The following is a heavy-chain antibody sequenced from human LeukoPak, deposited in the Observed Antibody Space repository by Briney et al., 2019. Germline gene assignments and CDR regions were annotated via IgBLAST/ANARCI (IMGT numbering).Heavy chain of an antibody. CDR2: IYSGGST. J-gene: IGHJ3*02. CDR3: ARATGGDYASYAVDI. CDR1: GFTVSSNY. V-gene: IGHV3-66*01. Sequence: GGSLRLSCAASGFTVSSNYMSWVRQAPGKGLEWVSAIYSGGSTYYADSVKGRFTISRDNSKNTLYLQVNSLRAEDTAVYYCARATGGDYASYAVDIWGQGTMVTVSS. D-gene: IGHD4-17*01.